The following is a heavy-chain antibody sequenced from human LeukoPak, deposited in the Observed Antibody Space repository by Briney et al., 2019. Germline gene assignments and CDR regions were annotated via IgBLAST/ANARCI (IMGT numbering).Heavy chain of an antibody. V-gene: IGHV4-34*01. CDR2: INHSGST. CDR3: ASYGDYSWFDP. Sequence: PSETLSLTCAVYGGSFSGYYWSWIRQPPGKGLEWIGEINHSGSTNYNPSLKSRVTISVDTSKNQFSLKLSSVTAADTAVYYCASYGDYSWFDPWGQGTLVTVSS. CDR1: GGSFSGYY. D-gene: IGHD2-21*02. J-gene: IGHJ5*02.